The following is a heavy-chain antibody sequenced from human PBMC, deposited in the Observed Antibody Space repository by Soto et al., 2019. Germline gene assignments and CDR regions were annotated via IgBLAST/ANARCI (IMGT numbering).Heavy chain of an antibody. CDR3: ARGYSGYDYDY. V-gene: IGHV3-72*01. D-gene: IGHD5-12*01. J-gene: IGHJ4*02. Sequence: EVQLVESGGGLVQPGGSLRLSCAASGFTFSDHYMDWVRQAPGKGLEWVGRTRNKANSYTTEYAASVKGRFTISRDDSKSALYLQMNSLKTEDTDVYYCARGYSGYDYDYWGQGTLVTVSS. CDR2: TRNKANSYTT. CDR1: GFTFSDHY.